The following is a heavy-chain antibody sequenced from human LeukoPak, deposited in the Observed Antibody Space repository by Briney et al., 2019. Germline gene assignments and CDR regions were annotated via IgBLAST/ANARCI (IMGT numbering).Heavy chain of an antibody. CDR1: GFTFSSYG. CDR3: AKDINVLLWFGPHY. Sequence: GGSLRLSCAASGFTFSSYGMHWVRQAPGKGLEWVAVISYDGSNKYYADSVKGRFTISRDNSKNTLYLQMNSLRAEDTAAYCCAKDINVLLWFGPHYWGQGTLVTVSS. V-gene: IGHV3-30*18. J-gene: IGHJ4*02. D-gene: IGHD3-10*01. CDR2: ISYDGSNK.